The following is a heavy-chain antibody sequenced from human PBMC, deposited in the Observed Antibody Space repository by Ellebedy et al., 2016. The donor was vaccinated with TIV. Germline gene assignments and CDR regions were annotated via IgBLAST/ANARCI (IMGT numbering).Heavy chain of an antibody. Sequence: GESLKISCAASGFTFSSYSMNWVRQAPGKGLEWVSSISSSSSYIYYADSVKGRFTISRDNAKNSLYLLLNSLRAEDTAVYYCARTARLGDYWGQGTLVTVSS. V-gene: IGHV3-21*04. D-gene: IGHD3-16*01. CDR1: GFTFSSYS. CDR3: ARTARLGDY. CDR2: ISSSSSYI. J-gene: IGHJ4*02.